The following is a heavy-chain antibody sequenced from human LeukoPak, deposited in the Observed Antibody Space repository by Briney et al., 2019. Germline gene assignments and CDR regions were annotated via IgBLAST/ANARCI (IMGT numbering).Heavy chain of an antibody. J-gene: IGHJ5*02. V-gene: IGHV4-34*01. CDR1: GGSFSGYY. CDR2: INHSGST. CDR3: ARGYYDFWSGYANWFDP. Sequence: SETLSLTCAVYGGSFSGYYWSWIRQPPGKGLEWIGEINHSGSTNYNPSLKSRVTISVDTSKNQFSLKLSSVTAADTAVYYCARGYYDFWSGYANWFDPWGQGTLVTVSS. D-gene: IGHD3-3*01.